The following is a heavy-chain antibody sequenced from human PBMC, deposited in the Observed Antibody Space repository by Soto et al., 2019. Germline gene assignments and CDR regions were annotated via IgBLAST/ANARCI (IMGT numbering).Heavy chain of an antibody. V-gene: IGHV4-39*01. CDR1: GGSISSSSYY. J-gene: IGHJ2*01. Sequence: SETLSLTCTVSGGSISSSSYYWGWIRQPPGKGLEWIGSIYYSGSTYYNPSLKSRVTISVDTSKNQFSLKLSSVTAADTAVYYCARRGHGGYFDPWGRGTLVTVSS. CDR3: ARRGHGGYFDP. CDR2: IYYSGST. D-gene: IGHD3-3*01.